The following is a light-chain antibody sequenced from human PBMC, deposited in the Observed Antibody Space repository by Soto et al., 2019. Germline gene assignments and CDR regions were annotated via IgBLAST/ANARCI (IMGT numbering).Light chain of an antibody. CDR2: EGS. V-gene: IGLV2-23*01. J-gene: IGLJ1*01. Sequence: QSVLTQPASVSGSPGQSITISCTGTSSDVGSYNLVSWYQQHPGKAHKLMIYEGSKRPSGFSNRFSGSKSGNTASLTISGLQAEDEADYYCCSYAGSSTYVFGTGTKVTVL. CDR3: CSYAGSSTYV. CDR1: SSDVGSYNL.